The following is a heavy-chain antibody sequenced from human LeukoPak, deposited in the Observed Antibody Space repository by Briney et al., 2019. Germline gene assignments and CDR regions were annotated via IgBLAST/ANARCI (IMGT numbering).Heavy chain of an antibody. CDR1: GYTFTGYY. Sequence: VASVKVSCKASGYTFTGYYMHWVRQAPGQGLEWMGWINPNRGGTNYAQKFQGRVTMTRDTSISTAYMELSRLRSDDTAVYYCARDPARTYGSTYYYYYMDVWGKGTTVTVSS. J-gene: IGHJ6*03. D-gene: IGHD3-10*01. CDR3: ARDPARTYGSTYYYYYMDV. V-gene: IGHV1-2*02. CDR2: INPNRGGT.